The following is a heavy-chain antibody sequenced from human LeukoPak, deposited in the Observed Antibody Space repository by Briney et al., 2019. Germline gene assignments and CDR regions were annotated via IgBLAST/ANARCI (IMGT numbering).Heavy chain of an antibody. D-gene: IGHD3-9*01. J-gene: IGHJ6*04. CDR2: ISGSGGST. CDR1: GFTFSSYA. Sequence: GGSLRLSCAASGFTFSSYAMSRVRQAPGKGLEWVSDISGSGGSTYCADSVKGRFTISRDNSKNTLYLQMNSLRAENTVVYYYTIPPDVDDILTGYTYYYYYGMDVWGKGTTVTVSS. CDR3: TIPPDVDDILTGYTYYYYYGMDV. V-gene: IGHV3-23*01.